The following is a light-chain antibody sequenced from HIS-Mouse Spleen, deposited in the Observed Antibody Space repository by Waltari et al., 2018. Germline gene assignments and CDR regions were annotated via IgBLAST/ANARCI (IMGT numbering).Light chain of an antibody. CDR3: YSTDSSGNHRV. J-gene: IGLJ2*01. V-gene: IGLV3-10*01. Sequence: SYELTQQPSVSVSPGQTARITCPGDALPKKYAYGYQQKSGQAPVLVIYEDSKRPSGIPERFSGSSSGTMATLTISGAQVEDEADYYCYSTDSSGNHRVFGGGTKLTVL. CDR1: ALPKKY. CDR2: EDS.